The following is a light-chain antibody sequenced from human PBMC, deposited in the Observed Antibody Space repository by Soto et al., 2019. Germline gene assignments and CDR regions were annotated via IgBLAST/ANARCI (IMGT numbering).Light chain of an antibody. Sequence: DVQMTQSPSSLSASVGDRVTITCRASENIGSYLNWYHQKPGKAPKVLISAASILHSGVPSRFSGSGSATDFTLAINRLQPEDFATYYCQQSYTKWTVGRGPKLEI. J-gene: IGKJ1*01. CDR3: QQSYTKWT. V-gene: IGKV1-39*01. CDR2: AAS. CDR1: ENIGSY.